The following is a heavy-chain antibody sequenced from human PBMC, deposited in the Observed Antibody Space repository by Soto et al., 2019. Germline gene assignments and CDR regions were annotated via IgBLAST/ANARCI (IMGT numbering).Heavy chain of an antibody. D-gene: IGHD6-6*01. V-gene: IGHV3-9*01. CDR2: ISWNSGSI. J-gene: IGHJ6*02. CDR3: AKDLIDSSSRRKRYYGMDV. Sequence: EVQLVESGGGLVQPGRSLRLSCAASGFTFDDYAMHWVRQAPGKGLEWVSGISWNSGSIGYADSVKGRFTISRDNAKNSLYLQMNGVRAEDTALYYCAKDLIDSSSRRKRYYGMDVWGQGTTVTVSS. CDR1: GFTFDDYA.